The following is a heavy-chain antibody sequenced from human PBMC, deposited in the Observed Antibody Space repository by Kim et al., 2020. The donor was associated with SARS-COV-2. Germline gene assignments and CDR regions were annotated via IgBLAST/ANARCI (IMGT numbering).Heavy chain of an antibody. D-gene: IGHD6-6*01. Sequence: SETLSLTCAVYGGSFSGYYWSWIRQPPGKGLEWIGEINHSGSTNYNPSLKSRVTISVDTSKNQFSLKLSSVTAADTAVYYCARARRIIAARPNYYYYMDV. J-gene: IGHJ6*03. CDR3: ARARRIIAARPNYYYYMDV. CDR2: INHSGST. CDR1: GGSFSGYY. V-gene: IGHV4-34*01.